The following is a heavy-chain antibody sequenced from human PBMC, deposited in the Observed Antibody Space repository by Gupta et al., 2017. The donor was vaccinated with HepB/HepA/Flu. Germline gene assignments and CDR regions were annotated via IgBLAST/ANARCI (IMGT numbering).Heavy chain of an antibody. CDR3: ARDVIEF. CDR2: IKQDGSEK. Sequence: EVQLVESGRGLVQPGGSLRLSCAASGFTFSRYWMTWVRQAPGKGLEWVANIKQDGSEKYYMDSVKGRFTISRDNAKNSLYLQMNSLRAEDTALYYCARDVIEFWGQGTLVTVA. V-gene: IGHV3-7*01. J-gene: IGHJ4*02. CDR1: GFTFSRYW.